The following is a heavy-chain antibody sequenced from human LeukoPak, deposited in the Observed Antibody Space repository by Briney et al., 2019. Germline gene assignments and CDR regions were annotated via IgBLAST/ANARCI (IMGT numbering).Heavy chain of an antibody. CDR2: ISYDGSNK. Sequence: GGSLRLSCAASGFTFSSYAMHWVRQAPGKGLEWVAVISYDGSNKYYADSVKGRFTITRDNSKNTLYLQMNSLRAEDTAVYYCARDPRPNTYYDFWSGHNNWFDPWGQGTLVTVSS. CDR1: GFTFSSYA. J-gene: IGHJ5*02. CDR3: ARDPRPNTYYDFWSGHNNWFDP. D-gene: IGHD3-3*01. V-gene: IGHV3-30-3*01.